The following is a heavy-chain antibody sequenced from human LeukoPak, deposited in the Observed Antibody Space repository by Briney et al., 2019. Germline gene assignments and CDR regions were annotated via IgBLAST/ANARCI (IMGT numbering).Heavy chain of an antibody. CDR3: AKDGTKRAAAGKFDY. CDR1: GFPFSSYW. D-gene: IGHD6-13*01. Sequence: PGGSLRLSCVASGFPFSSYWMTWVRQAPGKGLEWVANIKQDGSKKSYVDSVKGRFTISRDNAKSSLYLQMNSLRAEDTAVYYCAKDGTKRAAAGKFDYWGQGTLVTVSS. CDR2: IKQDGSKK. V-gene: IGHV3-7*03. J-gene: IGHJ4*02.